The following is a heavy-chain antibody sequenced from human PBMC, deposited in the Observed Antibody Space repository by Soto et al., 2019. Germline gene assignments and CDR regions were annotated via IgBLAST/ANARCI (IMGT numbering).Heavy chain of an antibody. D-gene: IGHD4-4*01. J-gene: IGHJ4*02. CDR1: GGSISNYY. Sequence: SETLSLTCTVSGGSISNYYWSWIRQPPGKGLEWIGYFYYTGITNYNPSLTSRVTISVDTSKNQFSLQLSSVTAADTAVYYCARHPPYSNYALDYWGQGTLVTVSS. CDR2: FYYTGIT. CDR3: ARHPPYSNYALDY. V-gene: IGHV4-59*08.